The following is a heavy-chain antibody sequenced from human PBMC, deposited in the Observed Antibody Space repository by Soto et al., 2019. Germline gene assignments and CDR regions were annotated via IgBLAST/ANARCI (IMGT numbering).Heavy chain of an antibody. D-gene: IGHD6-13*01. CDR1: GYPMSSDYY. CDR2: IYHSGNT. Sequence: ETLSLTWDVSGYPMSSDYYGGWIRQPPGKGLEWIGSIYHSGNTYYNPSLKSRVTISLDTSRNQFSLKLTSVTAADTAVYYCARSLLTSSWYAGGWGQGTLVTVSS. CDR3: ARSLLTSSWYAGG. J-gene: IGHJ4*02. V-gene: IGHV4-38-2*01.